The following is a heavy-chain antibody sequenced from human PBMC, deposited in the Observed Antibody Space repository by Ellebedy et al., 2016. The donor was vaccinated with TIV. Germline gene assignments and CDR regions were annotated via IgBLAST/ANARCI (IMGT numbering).Heavy chain of an antibody. Sequence: GESLKISCAASGFSFRSYWMSWVRQAPGKGLEWVANIYQDGSEIYYVDSVKGRFTISRDNAKSSLYLQMKSLRVEDTAVYYCARRGSYGDYAVQINNWFDSWGQGTLVAVAS. CDR1: GFSFRSYW. V-gene: IGHV3-7*01. CDR3: ARRGSYGDYAVQINNWFDS. J-gene: IGHJ5*01. D-gene: IGHD4-17*01. CDR2: IYQDGSEI.